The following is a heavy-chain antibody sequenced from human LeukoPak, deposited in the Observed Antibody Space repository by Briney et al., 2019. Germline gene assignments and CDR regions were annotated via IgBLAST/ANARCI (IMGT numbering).Heavy chain of an antibody. J-gene: IGHJ3*02. V-gene: IGHV3-48*04. D-gene: IGHD3-3*01. CDR2: IHLSGAPI. CDR1: GFSFSIYR. CDR3: ARVYNTFREWISAFDI. Sequence: GGSLRLSCAASGFSFSIYRMNWVRQAPGKGPEWIAYIHLSGAPIHYAEPVKGRFSISRDNVNNALYLQMDNLRVEDTAVYYCARVYNTFREWISAFDIWGQGTMVTVSS.